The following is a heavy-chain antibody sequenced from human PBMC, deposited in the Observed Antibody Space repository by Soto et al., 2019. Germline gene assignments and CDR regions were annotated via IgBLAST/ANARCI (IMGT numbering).Heavy chain of an antibody. V-gene: IGHV4-34*01. D-gene: IGHD3-10*01. CDR3: ARGRRAMVRGVTDY. J-gene: IGHJ4*02. CDR1: GGSFSGYY. CDR2: INHSGST. Sequence: SETLSLTCAVYGGSFSGYYWSWIRQPPGKGLEWIGEINHSGSTNYNPSLKSRVTISVDTSKNQFSLKLSSVTAADTAVYYCARGRRAMVRGVTDYWGQGTLVTVSS.